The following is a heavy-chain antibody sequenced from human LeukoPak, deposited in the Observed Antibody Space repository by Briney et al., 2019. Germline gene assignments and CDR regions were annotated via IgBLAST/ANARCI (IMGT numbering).Heavy chain of an antibody. CDR2: IYYSGST. V-gene: IGHV4-59*08. CDR3: ARHVDTATDYFDY. Sequence: SETLSLTCTVSGGSISSYYWSWIRQPPGKGLEWIGYIYYSGSTNYNPSLKSRVTISVDTSKNQSSLKLSSVTAADTAVYYCARHVDTATDYFDYWGQGTLVTVSS. CDR1: GGSISSYY. J-gene: IGHJ4*02. D-gene: IGHD5-18*01.